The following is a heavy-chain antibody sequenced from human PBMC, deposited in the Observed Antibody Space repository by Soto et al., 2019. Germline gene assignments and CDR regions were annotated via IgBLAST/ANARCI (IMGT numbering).Heavy chain of an antibody. V-gene: IGHV3-48*02. D-gene: IGHD3-16*02. CDR1: GFTFRSYS. CDR2: ISSSSSTI. CDR3: ARGLSMDV. J-gene: IGHJ6*02. Sequence: TGGSLRLSCTDFGFTFRSYSLNWVRQAPGKGLEWISYISSSSSTIYYADSVKGRFTISRDNAKNSLYLQMNSLRDEDTAVYYCARGLSMDVWGQGTTVTVSS.